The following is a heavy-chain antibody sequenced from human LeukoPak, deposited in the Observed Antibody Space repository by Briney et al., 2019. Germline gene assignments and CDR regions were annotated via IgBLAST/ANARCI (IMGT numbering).Heavy chain of an antibody. D-gene: IGHD3-10*01. V-gene: IGHV4-31*02. CDR3: ARDRVNWFDP. Sequence: LRLSCAASGFTFSSYAMSWIRQHPGKGLEWIGYIYYSGSTYYNPSLKSRVTISVDTSKNQFSLKLSSVTAADTAVYYCARDRVNWFDPWGQGTLVTVSS. CDR2: IYYSGST. J-gene: IGHJ5*02. CDR1: GFTFSSYA.